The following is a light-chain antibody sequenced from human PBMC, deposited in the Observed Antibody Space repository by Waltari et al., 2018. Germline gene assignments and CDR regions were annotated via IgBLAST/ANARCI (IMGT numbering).Light chain of an antibody. Sequence: VLTQSPGTLSLSPGERATLSCRASQSITKKFFAWYQQKPGQAPRLLIYGASSRAAGIPDRFSVSGSGTDFTLTISRLEPEDSAVYYCQQYGSSVMYTFGQVTKLEIK. CDR3: QQYGSSVMYT. CDR1: QSITKKF. V-gene: IGKV3-20*01. J-gene: IGKJ2*01. CDR2: GAS.